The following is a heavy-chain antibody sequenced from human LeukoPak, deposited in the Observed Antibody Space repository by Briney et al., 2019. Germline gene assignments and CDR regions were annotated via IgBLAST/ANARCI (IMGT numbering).Heavy chain of an antibody. D-gene: IGHD6-13*01. J-gene: IGHJ4*02. V-gene: IGHV4-59*01. CDR3: ARTLGGSSWYKFDY. Sequence: PSETLSLTCTVSGGSISSYYWSWIRRPPGKGLEWIGYIYYSGSTNYNPSLKSRVTISVDTSKNQFSLKLSSVTAADTAVYYCARTLGGSSWYKFDYWGQGTLVTVSS. CDR2: IYYSGST. CDR1: GGSISSYY.